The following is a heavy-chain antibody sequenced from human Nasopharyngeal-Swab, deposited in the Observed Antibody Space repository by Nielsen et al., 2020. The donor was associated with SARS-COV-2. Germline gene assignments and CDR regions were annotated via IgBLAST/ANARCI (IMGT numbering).Heavy chain of an antibody. V-gene: IGHV4-39*01. CDR2: IYYSGST. D-gene: IGHD6-13*01. CDR3: ARLDPYSSRDDY. Sequence: PGKGLEWIGRIYYSGSTYYNPSLKSRVTISLDTSKNQFSLKLSSVTAADTAVYYCARLDPYSSRDDYWGQGTLVTVSS. J-gene: IGHJ4*02.